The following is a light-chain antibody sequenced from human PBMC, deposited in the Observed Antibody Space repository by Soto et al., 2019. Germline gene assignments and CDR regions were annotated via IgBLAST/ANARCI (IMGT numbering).Light chain of an antibody. Sequence: DIVMTQSPLSLPVTPGEPASISCRSSQSLLHSNGYNYLDWYLQKPGQSPQLLIYLGSNRASGVPDRLSGSGSGTDVTLKISRVEAEDVGVYYCMQALQTPGTFGQGTKVEIK. CDR2: LGS. V-gene: IGKV2-28*01. CDR3: MQALQTPGT. J-gene: IGKJ1*01. CDR1: QSLLHSNGYNY.